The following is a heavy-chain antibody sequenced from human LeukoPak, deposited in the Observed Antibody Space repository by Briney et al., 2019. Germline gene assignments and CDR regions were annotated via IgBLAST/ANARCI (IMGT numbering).Heavy chain of an antibody. CDR2: IYGSGNT. CDR3: ARLMGERREDFDY. Sequence: SETLSLTCTVSGGSISGWYWSWIRQPPGKGLEWIGYIYGSGNTNYNPSLKSRVTISVDTSKNQFSLKLSSVTAADTAVYYCARLMGERREDFDYWGQGTLVTVSS. D-gene: IGHD3-16*01. CDR1: GGSISGWY. J-gene: IGHJ4*02. V-gene: IGHV4-59*08.